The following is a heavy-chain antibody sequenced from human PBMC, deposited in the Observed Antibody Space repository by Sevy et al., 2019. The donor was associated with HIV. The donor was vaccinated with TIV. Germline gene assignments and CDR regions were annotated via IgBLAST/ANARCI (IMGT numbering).Heavy chain of an antibody. CDR2: ISSSGSTI. CDR1: GFTFSSYE. J-gene: IGHJ4*02. V-gene: IGHV3-48*03. CDR3: ARDDRGYSGYDRGNFDY. Sequence: GSLRLSCAASGFTFSSYEMNWVRQAPGKGLEWVSYISSSGSTIYYADSVKGRFTISRDNAKNSLYLQMNSLRAEDTAVYYCARDDRGYSGYDRGNFDYWGQGTLVTVPS. D-gene: IGHD5-12*01.